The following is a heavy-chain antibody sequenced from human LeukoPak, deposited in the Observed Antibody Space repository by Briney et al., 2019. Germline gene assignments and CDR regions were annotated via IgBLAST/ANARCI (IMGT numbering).Heavy chain of an antibody. CDR1: EFTFENIP. V-gene: IGHV3-7*01. CDR2: IKKDGSEK. D-gene: IGHD3-10*01. CDR3: ARDQARMVRGVIYGYFDY. Sequence: GGSLSSSFAASEFTFENIPFNWVGQAQGKALEWWAKIKKDGSEKYYVDSVKGRFTISRDNAKNSLYLQMNSLRAEDTAVYYCARDQARMVRGVIYGYFDYWGQGTLVTVSS. J-gene: IGHJ4*02.